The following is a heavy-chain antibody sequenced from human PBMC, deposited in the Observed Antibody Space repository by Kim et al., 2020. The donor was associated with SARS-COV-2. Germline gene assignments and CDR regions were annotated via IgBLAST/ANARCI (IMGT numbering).Heavy chain of an antibody. CDR1: GYTFTGYY. J-gene: IGHJ4*02. V-gene: IGHV1-2*02. Sequence: ASVKVSCKASGYTFTGYYMHWVRQAPGQGLEWMGWINPNSGGTNYAQKFQGRVTMTRDTSISTAYMELSRLRSDDTAVYYCARGLAEAYSSGWYEFLLDYWGQGTLVTVSS. D-gene: IGHD6-19*01. CDR3: ARGLAEAYSSGWYEFLLDY. CDR2: INPNSGGT.